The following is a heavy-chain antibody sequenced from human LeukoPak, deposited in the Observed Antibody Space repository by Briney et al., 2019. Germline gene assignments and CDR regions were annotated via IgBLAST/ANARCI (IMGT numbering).Heavy chain of an antibody. J-gene: IGHJ6*03. CDR1: GFTFSSYA. CDR3: AKRGVERVGDYHYYYYLDV. Sequence: PGGSLRLSCAASGFTFSSYAMNWVRQAPGKGLQWVSSISDSGDSTYYADSVKGWFTISRGTSKNTLFLQMNSLRAEDTALYYCAKRGVERVGDYHYYYYLDVWGKGTTVTVSS. D-gene: IGHD1-1*01. CDR2: ISDSGDST. V-gene: IGHV3-23*01.